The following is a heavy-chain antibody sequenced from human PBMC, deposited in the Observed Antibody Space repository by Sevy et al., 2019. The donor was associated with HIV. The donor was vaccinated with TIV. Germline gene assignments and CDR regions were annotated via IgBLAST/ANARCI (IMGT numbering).Heavy chain of an antibody. CDR1: GFTFSSYA. V-gene: IGHV3-30-3*01. J-gene: IGHJ6*02. Sequence: GGSLRLSCAASGFTFSSYAMHWVRQAPEKGLEWVAVISYDGSNKYYADSVKGRFTISRDNSKNTLYLQMNSLRAEDTAVYYCARARRVATLYYYGMDVWGQGTTVTVSS. CDR3: ARARRVATLYYYGMDV. D-gene: IGHD5-12*01. CDR2: ISYDGSNK.